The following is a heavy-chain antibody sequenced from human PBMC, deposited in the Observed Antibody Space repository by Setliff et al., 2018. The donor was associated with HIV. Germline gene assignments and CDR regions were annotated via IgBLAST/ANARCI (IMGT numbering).Heavy chain of an antibody. V-gene: IGHV1-2*06. CDR3: ARGCTISFGGVIVPRYFDL. D-gene: IGHD3-16*02. CDR1: GYTFTGFY. J-gene: IGHJ2*01. CDR2: INPNNGVA. Sequence: ASVKVSCKTSGYTFTGFYIHWVRQAPGQGLEWMGRINPNNGVANYVQNFQGRVAMTRGTSIGTAYMELSRLTFDDTAVYYCARGCTISFGGVIVPRYFDLWGRGTLVTV.